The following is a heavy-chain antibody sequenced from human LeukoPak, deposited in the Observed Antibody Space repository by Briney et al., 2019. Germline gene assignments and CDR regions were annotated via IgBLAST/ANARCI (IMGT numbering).Heavy chain of an antibody. D-gene: IGHD6-13*01. J-gene: IGHJ3*02. V-gene: IGHV1-46*01. CDR2: INPSGGST. CDR3: ARDRIAAAGFDAFDI. CDR1: GYTFTSYY. Sequence: ASVKVSCKASGYTFTSYYMYWVRQAPGQGLEWMGIINPSGGSTSYAQKFQGRVTMTRDMSTSTVYMELSSLRSEDTAVYYCARDRIAAAGFDAFDIWGQGTMVTVSS.